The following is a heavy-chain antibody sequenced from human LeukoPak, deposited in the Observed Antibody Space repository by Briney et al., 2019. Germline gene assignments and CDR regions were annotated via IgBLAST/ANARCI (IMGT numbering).Heavy chain of an antibody. Sequence: GGSLRLSCAASGFTFSSYGMSWVRQAPGKGLEWVSTISGSGGSTYYADSVKGRFTISRGKSKNTLYLQMNSLRTEDTAAYYCAQRNYWGQGTLVTVSS. J-gene: IGHJ4*02. CDR2: ISGSGGST. V-gene: IGHV3-23*01. CDR1: GFTFSSYG. CDR3: AQRNY.